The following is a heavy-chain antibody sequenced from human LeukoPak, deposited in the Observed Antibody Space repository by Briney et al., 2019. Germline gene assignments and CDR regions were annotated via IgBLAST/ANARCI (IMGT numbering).Heavy chain of an antibody. D-gene: IGHD2-21*02. CDR1: GFTFSNFW. J-gene: IGHJ1*01. CDR2: ISSSSSHI. Sequence: GGSLRLSCTASGFTFSNFWMGWVRQAPGKGLEYVSSISSSSSHIYYADSVKGRFTISRDNTKSSLYLQMNSLRAEDMAVYYCARGYCGGDCYGDWGQGTLVTVSS. CDR3: ARGYCGGDCYGD. V-gene: IGHV3-21*01.